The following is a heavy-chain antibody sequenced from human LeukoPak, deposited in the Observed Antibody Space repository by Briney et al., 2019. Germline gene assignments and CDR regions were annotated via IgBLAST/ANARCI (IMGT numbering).Heavy chain of an antibody. Sequence: PGGSLRLSCVASGFTFSIYSMHWVRQAPGKGLEWVAVISYDESNKFYTHSVKGRFTISRDNSKNTLYLQMNSLTAEDTAIYYCAKEFNRGLPDYWGQGTLVTVPS. CDR1: GFTFSIYS. CDR2: ISYDESNK. J-gene: IGHJ4*02. D-gene: IGHD2-21*01. V-gene: IGHV3-30-3*01. CDR3: AKEFNRGLPDY.